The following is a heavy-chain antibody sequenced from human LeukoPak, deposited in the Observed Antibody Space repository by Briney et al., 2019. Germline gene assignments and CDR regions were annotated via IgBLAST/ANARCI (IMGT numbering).Heavy chain of an antibody. CDR1: GFTFDDYA. CDR3: AKVGSQGDYGMDV. J-gene: IGHJ6*02. Sequence: PGRSLRLSCAASGFTFDDYAMHWVRQAPGKGLERVSGISWNSGSIGYADSVKGRFTISRDNAKNSLYLQMNSLRAEDTALYYCAKVGSQGDYGMDVWGQGTTVTVSS. CDR2: ISWNSGSI. V-gene: IGHV3-9*01. D-gene: IGHD3-16*01.